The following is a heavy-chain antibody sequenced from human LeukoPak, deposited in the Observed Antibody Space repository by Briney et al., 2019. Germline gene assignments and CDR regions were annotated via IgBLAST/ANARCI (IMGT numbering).Heavy chain of an antibody. CDR2: INGDGSGT. Sequence: GGSLRLSCAASGFTVSTNYMSWVRQAPGKGLVWVSLINGDGSGTGYADSVRGRFTVSRDNAKNTLFLQMSSLRAEDTAMYYCARDTGYSSSLWGQGTLVTVSS. D-gene: IGHD6-6*01. CDR3: ARDTGYSSSL. CDR1: GFTVSTNY. V-gene: IGHV3-74*01. J-gene: IGHJ4*02.